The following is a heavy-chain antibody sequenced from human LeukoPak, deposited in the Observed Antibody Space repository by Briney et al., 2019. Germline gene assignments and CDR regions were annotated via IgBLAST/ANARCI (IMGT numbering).Heavy chain of an antibody. Sequence: SETLSLTCAVYGGSFSGYYWSWLRQPPGTGLEWIGEINHSGSTNYNPSLKSRVTISVDTSKNQFSLKLSSVTAADTAVYYCARGRSTTVVTSSYWYFDLWGRGTLVTVSS. CDR2: INHSGST. V-gene: IGHV4-34*01. D-gene: IGHD4-23*01. CDR3: ARGRSTTVVTSSYWYFDL. J-gene: IGHJ2*01. CDR1: GGSFSGYY.